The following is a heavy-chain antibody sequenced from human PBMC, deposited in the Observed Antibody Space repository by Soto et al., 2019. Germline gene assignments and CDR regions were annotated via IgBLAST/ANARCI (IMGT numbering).Heavy chain of an antibody. CDR3: ARGASGSSSGYYSYYYGMDV. D-gene: IGHD3-22*01. J-gene: IGHJ6*02. Sequence: ASVKVSCKASGYTFTSYDINWVRQATGQGLEWMGWMNPNSGNIGYAQKFQGRVTMTRNTSISTAYMELSSLRSEDTAVYYCARGASGSSSGYYSYYYGMDVWGQGTTVTVSS. CDR1: GYTFTSYD. CDR2: MNPNSGNI. V-gene: IGHV1-8*01.